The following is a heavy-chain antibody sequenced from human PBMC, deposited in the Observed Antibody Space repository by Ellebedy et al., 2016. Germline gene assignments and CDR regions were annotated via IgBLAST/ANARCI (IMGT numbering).Heavy chain of an antibody. V-gene: IGHV4-59*08. J-gene: IGHJ4*02. CDR3: ARDYGDYFY. D-gene: IGHD4-17*01. CDR2: IYYSGST. CDR1: GGSISSYY. Sequence: SETLSLTCTVSGGSISSYYWSWIRQPPGKGLEWIGYIYYSGSTNYNPSLKSRVTISVDTSKNQFSLKLSSVTAADTAVYYCARDYGDYFYWGQGTLVTVSS.